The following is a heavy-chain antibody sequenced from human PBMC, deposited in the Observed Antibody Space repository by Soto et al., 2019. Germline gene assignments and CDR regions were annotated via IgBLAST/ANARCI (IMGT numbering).Heavy chain of an antibody. Sequence: QVQLQESGPGLVKPSGTLSLTCAVSGGSISSSNWWSWVRQPPGKGLEWIGEIYHSGSTNYNPSLKSRVTISVDKSKNQFSLKLSSVTAADTAVYYCASYVQADYGSRWFDPWGQGTLVTVSS. CDR1: GGSISSSNW. J-gene: IGHJ5*02. CDR3: ASYVQADYGSRWFDP. V-gene: IGHV4-4*02. CDR2: IYHSGST. D-gene: IGHD4-17*01.